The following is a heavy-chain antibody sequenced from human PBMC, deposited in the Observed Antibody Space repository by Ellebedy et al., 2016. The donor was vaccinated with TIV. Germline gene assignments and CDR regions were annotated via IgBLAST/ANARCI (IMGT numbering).Heavy chain of an antibody. D-gene: IGHD2-2*01. Sequence: MPSETLSLTCAVYGGSFSGYYWSWIRQPPGKGLEWIGEINHSGSTNYNPSLKSRVTISVDTSKNQFSLKLSSVTAADTAVYYCARHLVVVRAFDIWGQGTMVTVSS. J-gene: IGHJ3*02. V-gene: IGHV4-34*01. CDR2: INHSGST. CDR1: GGSFSGYY. CDR3: ARHLVVVRAFDI.